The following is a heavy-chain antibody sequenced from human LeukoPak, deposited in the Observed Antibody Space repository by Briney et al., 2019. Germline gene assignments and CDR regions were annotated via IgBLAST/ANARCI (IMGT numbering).Heavy chain of an antibody. CDR1: GGSISSGGYY. D-gene: IGHD2-2*02. Sequence: SETLSLTCTVSGGSISSGGYYWSWIRQPPGKGLEWIGYIYYSGSTYYNPSLKSRVTISVDTSKNQFSLKLSSVTAADTAVYYCARDRGYCSSTSCYRPLDYWGQGTLVTVSS. CDR3: ARDRGYCSSTSCYRPLDY. J-gene: IGHJ4*02. V-gene: IGHV4-30-4*08. CDR2: IYYSGST.